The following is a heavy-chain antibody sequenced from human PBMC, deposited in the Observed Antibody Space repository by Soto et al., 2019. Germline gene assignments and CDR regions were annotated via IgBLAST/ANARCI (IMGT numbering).Heavy chain of an antibody. D-gene: IGHD3-10*01. CDR2: ISGSGDST. J-gene: IGHJ6*02. Sequence: GGSLRLSCVASGFTFSAFDMNWVRQAPGEGLEWVSDISGSGDSTYYADSVKGRFTISRDNSKNTLYLLLNSLRVEDTAVYYCAKARGMNYYSGTDVWGQGTTVTVSS. CDR3: AKARGMNYYSGTDV. CDR1: GFTFSAFD. V-gene: IGHV3-23*01.